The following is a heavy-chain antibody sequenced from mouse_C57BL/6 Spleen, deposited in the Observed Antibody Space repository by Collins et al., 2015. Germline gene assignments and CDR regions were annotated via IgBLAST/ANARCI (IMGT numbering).Heavy chain of an antibody. D-gene: IGHD4-1*01. J-gene: IGHJ2*01. CDR1: GYTFTSYW. Sequence: QVQLQQPGAELVRPGSSVKLSCKASGYTFTSYWMHWVKQRPIQGLEWIGSIDPSDSETHYNQKFKDKATLTVDKSSSTAYMQLSSLTSEDSAIYYCARKNWVFDYWGQGTTLTVSS. CDR3: ARKNWVFDY. CDR2: IDPSDSET. V-gene: IGHV1-52*01.